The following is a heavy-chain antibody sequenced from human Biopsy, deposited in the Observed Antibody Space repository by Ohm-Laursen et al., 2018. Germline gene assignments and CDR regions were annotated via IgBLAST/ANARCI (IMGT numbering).Heavy chain of an antibody. CDR3: ARVAGGYAYYYGMDV. J-gene: IGHJ6*02. CDR2: IYYDGIT. Sequence: SDTLSLTCTVSGYSVTNDYYWGWIRQPPGKGLEWIGNIYYDGITYYNPSLKSRVAMSVDTSKNQFSLRLTSVTAADTAVYYCARVAGGYAYYYGMDVWGQGTTVTVS. CDR1: GYSVTNDYY. V-gene: IGHV4-38-2*02. D-gene: IGHD5-12*01.